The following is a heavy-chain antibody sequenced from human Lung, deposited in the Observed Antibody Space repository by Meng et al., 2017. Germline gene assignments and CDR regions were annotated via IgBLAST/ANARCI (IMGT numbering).Heavy chain of an antibody. J-gene: IGHJ1*01. CDR2: IKQDGSEK. V-gene: IGHV3-7*01. CDR3: ARIWTRGYSGYDSSAEYFQH. D-gene: IGHD5-12*01. Sequence: GESLKISCAASGFTFSSYWMSWVRQAPGKGLEWVANIKQDGSEKYYVDSVKGLFTISRDNAKNSLSLQMNSLRAEDTAVYYCARIWTRGYSGYDSSAEYFQHWGQGTLVTVSS. CDR1: GFTFSSYW.